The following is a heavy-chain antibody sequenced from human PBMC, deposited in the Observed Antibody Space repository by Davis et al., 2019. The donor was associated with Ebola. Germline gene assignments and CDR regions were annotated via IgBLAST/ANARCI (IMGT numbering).Heavy chain of an antibody. V-gene: IGHV3-7*03. CDR3: ARAVSQLLGWFDP. Sequence: GESLKISCAASGFTFSSYWMSWVRQAPGKGLEWVANIKQDGSEKYYVDSVKGRFTISRDNAKNSLYLQMNSLRAEDTAVYYCARAVSQLLGWFDPWGQGTLVTVSS. J-gene: IGHJ5*02. CDR2: IKQDGSEK. CDR1: GFTFSSYW. D-gene: IGHD2-2*01.